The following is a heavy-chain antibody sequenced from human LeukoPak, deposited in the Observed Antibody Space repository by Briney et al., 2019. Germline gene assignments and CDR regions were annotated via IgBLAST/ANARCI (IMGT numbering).Heavy chain of an antibody. V-gene: IGHV3-74*01. J-gene: IGHJ4*02. CDR1: GFTFSNYW. Sequence: GGSLRLSCAASGFTFSNYWMHWVRQAPGKGLVWVSRINSDGSSRNYADSVKGRFTISRDNAKNSLYLQMNSLRAEDTAVYYCARDPGPYGSYDYWGQGTLVTVSS. D-gene: IGHD6-19*01. CDR2: INSDGSSR. CDR3: ARDPGPYGSYDY.